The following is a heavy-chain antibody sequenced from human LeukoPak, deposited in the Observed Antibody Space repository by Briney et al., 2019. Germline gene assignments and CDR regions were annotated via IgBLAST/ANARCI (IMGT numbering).Heavy chain of an antibody. CDR1: GFTFSPYW. CDR3: ARVQVGGIRPYGVDV. D-gene: IGHD2-15*01. J-gene: IGHJ6*02. V-gene: IGHV3-7*05. Sequence: GGSLRLSCAASGFTFSPYWLSWVRQPPGKGLEWVANINHDGSDTHYVDSVKGRFTISRDNAKNSLYLQMNSLRAEDTAVYYCARVQVGGIRPYGVDVWGQGTTVTVAS. CDR2: INHDGSDT.